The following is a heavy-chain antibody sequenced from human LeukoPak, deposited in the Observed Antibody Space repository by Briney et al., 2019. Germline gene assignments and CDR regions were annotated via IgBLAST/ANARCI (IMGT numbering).Heavy chain of an antibody. D-gene: IGHD6-13*01. CDR2: INPNSGGT. CDR1: GYTFTGYY. Sequence: ASVKVSCKASGYTFTGYYMHWVRQAPGQRLEWMGWINPNSGGTNYAQKFQGRVTMTRDTSISTAYMELSRLRSDDTAVYYCARGSSSWYSLRWFDPWGQGTLVTVSS. CDR3: ARGSSSWYSLRWFDP. V-gene: IGHV1-2*02. J-gene: IGHJ5*02.